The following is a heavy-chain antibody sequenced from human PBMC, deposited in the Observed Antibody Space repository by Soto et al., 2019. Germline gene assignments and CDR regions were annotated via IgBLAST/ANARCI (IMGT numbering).Heavy chain of an antibody. Sequence: KASETLSLTCAVYGGSFSGYYWSWIRQPPGKGLEWIGEINHSGSTNYNPSLKSRVTISVDTSKNQFSLKLSSVTAADTAVYYCARTGYYCSGGSCYSLRYYYYGMDVWGQGTTVTV. D-gene: IGHD2-15*01. V-gene: IGHV4-34*01. CDR2: INHSGST. CDR1: GGSFSGYY. CDR3: ARTGYYCSGGSCYSLRYYYYGMDV. J-gene: IGHJ6*02.